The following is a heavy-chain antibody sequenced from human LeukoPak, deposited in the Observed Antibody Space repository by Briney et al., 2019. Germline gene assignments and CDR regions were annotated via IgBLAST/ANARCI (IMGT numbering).Heavy chain of an antibody. J-gene: IGHJ5*02. Sequence: GGSLRLSCEASGSTFSSYAMSWVRQAPGKGLEWVSAISGSGGNTSYADSVKGRVTISRNNSKSTIYVQMNSLRAEDTAVYYCAIVVAARQGTIGPWGQGTLVTISS. D-gene: IGHD6-25*01. CDR2: ISGSGGNT. CDR1: GSTFSSYA. CDR3: AIVVAARQGTIGP. V-gene: IGHV3-23*01.